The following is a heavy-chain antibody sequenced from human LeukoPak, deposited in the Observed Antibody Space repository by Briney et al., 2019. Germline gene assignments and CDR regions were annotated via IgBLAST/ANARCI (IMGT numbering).Heavy chain of an antibody. J-gene: IGHJ6*02. CDR2: IYSGGST. V-gene: IGHV3-53*01. Sequence: PGGSLRLSCSASEFTLSNFWMSWVRQAPGKGLEWVSVIYSGGSTYYADSVKGRFTISRDNSKNTLYLQMNSLRAEDTAVYYCARDTNTAAYGMDVWGQGTTVTVSS. CDR3: ARDTNTAAYGMDV. D-gene: IGHD6-13*01. CDR1: EFTLSNFW.